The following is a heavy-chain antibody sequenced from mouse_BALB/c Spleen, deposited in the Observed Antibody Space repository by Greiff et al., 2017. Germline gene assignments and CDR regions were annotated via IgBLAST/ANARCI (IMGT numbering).Heavy chain of an antibody. V-gene: IGHV5-6-2*01. CDR3: ARHGVSRYFDY. D-gene: IGHD2-10*02. CDR2: INSNGGST. J-gene: IGHJ2*01. Sequence: EVQLVESGGGLVKLGGSLKLSCAASGFTFSSYYMSWVRQTPEKRLELVAAINSNGGSTYYPDTVKGRFTISRDNAKNTLYLQMSSLKSEDTALYYCARHGVSRYFDYWGQGTTLTVSS. CDR1: GFTFSSYY.